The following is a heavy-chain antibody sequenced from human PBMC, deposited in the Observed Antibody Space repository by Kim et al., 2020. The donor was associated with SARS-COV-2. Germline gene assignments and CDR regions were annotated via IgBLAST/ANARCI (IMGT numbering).Heavy chain of an antibody. CDR2: ISGSGGST. CDR1: GFTFSSYA. V-gene: IGHV3-23*01. J-gene: IGHJ6*02. D-gene: IGHD3-10*01. CDR3: ANRMVRGVIINLHYYYYGMDV. Sequence: GGSLRLSCAASGFTFSSYAMSWVRQAPGKGLEWVSAISGSGGSTYYADSVKGRFTISRDNSKNTLYLQMNSLRAEDTAVYYCANRMVRGVIINLHYYYYGMDVWGQGTTVTVSS.